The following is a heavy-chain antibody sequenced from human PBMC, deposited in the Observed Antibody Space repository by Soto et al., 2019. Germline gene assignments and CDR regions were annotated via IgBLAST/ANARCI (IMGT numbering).Heavy chain of an antibody. D-gene: IGHD3-22*01. J-gene: IGHJ5*02. CDR1: GYSITAGGYY. CDR2: FYSSGSI. Sequence: SETLSLTCSVTGYSITAGGYYWSWIRQHPGKGLEWIGSFYSSGSIIYNPSLKSRVSISGDTSRNQFSMTLTSVTAADTALYYCARMYSSGSGWFHPWGQGTLVTVSS. V-gene: IGHV4-31*03. CDR3: ARMYSSGSGWFHP.